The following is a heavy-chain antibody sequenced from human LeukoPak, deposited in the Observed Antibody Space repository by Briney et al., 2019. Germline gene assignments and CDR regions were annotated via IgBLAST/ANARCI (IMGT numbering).Heavy chain of an antibody. Sequence: SETLSLTCAVSGDSISTTRYHWGWIRQPPGKGLEWMASIFYTGSTYYNSSLKSRVTISVDKTKNQFSLKLSSVTAADTAMYYCARDSYYFGSGSDNTPYNWFDPWGQGTLVTVSS. J-gene: IGHJ5*02. CDR3: ARDSYYFGSGSDNTPYNWFDP. CDR2: IFYTGST. V-gene: IGHV4-39*07. CDR1: GDSISTTRYH. D-gene: IGHD3-10*01.